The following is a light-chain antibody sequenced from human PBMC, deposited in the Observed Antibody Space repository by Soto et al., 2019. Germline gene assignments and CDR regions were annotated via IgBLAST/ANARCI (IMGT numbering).Light chain of an antibody. CDR1: SIGRKS. Sequence: SYELTQPPSVSVAPGQTARITCGGNSIGRKSVHWYQQRPGQAPVVVVYDDSERPSGIPERFSGSNSGNTATLAINRVEAGDEADYYCQVWDSDSDHYVFGIGTKLTVL. J-gene: IGLJ1*01. V-gene: IGLV3-21*02. CDR3: QVWDSDSDHYV. CDR2: DDS.